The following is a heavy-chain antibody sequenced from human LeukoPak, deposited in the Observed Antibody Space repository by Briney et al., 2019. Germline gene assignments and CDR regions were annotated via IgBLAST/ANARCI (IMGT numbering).Heavy chain of an antibody. CDR1: GGSISSSSYY. D-gene: IGHD3-22*01. J-gene: IGHJ4*02. Sequence: PSETLSLTCTVSGGSISSSSYYWGWIRQPPGKGLEWIGSIYYSGSTYYNPSLKSRVTISVDTSKNQFSLKLSSVTAADTAVYYCARLTRSGLLHFDYWGQGTLVTVSS. CDR2: IYYSGST. CDR3: ARLTRSGLLHFDY. V-gene: IGHV4-39*01.